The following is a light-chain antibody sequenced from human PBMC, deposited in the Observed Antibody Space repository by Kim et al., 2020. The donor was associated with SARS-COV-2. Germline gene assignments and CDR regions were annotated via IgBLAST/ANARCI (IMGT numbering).Light chain of an antibody. J-gene: IGKJ4*01. V-gene: IGKV3-11*01. CDR3: QQRSDWPPA. CDR1: QSVSSY. CDR2: DAS. Sequence: LSTGDRATLSCRASQSVSSYLAWYQQKPGQAPRLLIYDASNRATGIPARFSGSGSGTDFTLTISSLEPEDFAVYYCQQRSDWPPAFGGGTKVDIK.